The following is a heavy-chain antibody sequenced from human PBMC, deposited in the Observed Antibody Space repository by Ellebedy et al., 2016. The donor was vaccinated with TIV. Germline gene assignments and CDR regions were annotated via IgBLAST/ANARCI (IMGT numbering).Heavy chain of an antibody. D-gene: IGHD3-3*01. CDR1: GFTFSSYA. CDR3: AKDLEGPGGITIFGVVISDAFDI. V-gene: IGHV3-23*01. CDR2: ISGSGGST. J-gene: IGHJ3*02. Sequence: GGSLRLXCAASGFTFSSYAMSWVRQAPGKGLEWVSAISGSGGSTYYADSVKGRFTISRDNSKNTLYLQMNSLRAEGTAVYYCAKDLEGPGGITIFGVVISDAFDIWGQGTMVTVSS.